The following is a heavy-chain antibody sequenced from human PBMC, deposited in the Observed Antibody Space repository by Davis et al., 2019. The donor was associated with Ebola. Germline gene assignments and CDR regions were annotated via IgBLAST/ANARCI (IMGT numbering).Heavy chain of an antibody. J-gene: IGHJ4*02. CDR3: ALSSSWYDDTFDY. CDR2: IYVSGST. D-gene: IGHD6-19*01. Sequence: PSETLSLTCTVSDDSVNTYYWNWIRQLAGKGLEWLGQIYVSGSTNYNPSLKSRVTMSLDTSKKHFSLNLSSVTAADTAMYYCALSSSWYDDTFDYWGQGSLVTVSS. V-gene: IGHV4-4*07. CDR1: DDSVNTYY.